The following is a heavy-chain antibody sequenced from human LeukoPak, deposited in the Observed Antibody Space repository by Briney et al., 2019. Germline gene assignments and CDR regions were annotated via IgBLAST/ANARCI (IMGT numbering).Heavy chain of an antibody. D-gene: IGHD5-18*01. CDR2: IIHTGST. CDR3: ARGGGYSYGYNY. J-gene: IGHJ4*02. CDR1: GGSLSEYY. Sequence: SETLSLTCAVYGGSLSEYYWSWIRQPPGKGLEWIGEIIHTGSTKNNPSLKSRVTISVDTSKKQFSLRLRSVTAADTAVYCCARGGGYSYGYNYWGQGTLVTVSS. V-gene: IGHV4-34*01.